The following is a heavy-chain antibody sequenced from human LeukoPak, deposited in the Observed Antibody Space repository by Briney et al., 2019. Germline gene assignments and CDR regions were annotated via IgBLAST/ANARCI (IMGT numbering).Heavy chain of an antibody. CDR3: ARDKDLGAVAGTFDY. D-gene: IGHD6-19*01. Sequence: ASVKVSCKASGYTFSTYGISWVRQAPGQGLEWMGWISTYNGHTNYAQKFQGRVTMTTDTSTSTAYMELTSLTSDDTAVYYCARDKDLGAVAGTFDYWGQGTLVTVSS. V-gene: IGHV1-18*01. CDR2: ISTYNGHT. CDR1: GYTFSTYG. J-gene: IGHJ4*02.